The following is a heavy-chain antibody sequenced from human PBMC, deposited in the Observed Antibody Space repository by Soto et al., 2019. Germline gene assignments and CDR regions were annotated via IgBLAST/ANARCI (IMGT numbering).Heavy chain of an antibody. CDR3: ARAVGAIYYFDY. J-gene: IGHJ4*02. V-gene: IGHV4-59*01. Sequence: SETLSLTCTVSGGSISSYYWSWIRQPPGKGLEWIGYIYYSGSTNYNPSLKSRVTISVDTSKNQFSLKLSSVTAADTAVYYCARAVGAIYYFDYWGQGTLVTVSS. CDR1: GGSISSYY. CDR2: IYYSGST. D-gene: IGHD1-26*01.